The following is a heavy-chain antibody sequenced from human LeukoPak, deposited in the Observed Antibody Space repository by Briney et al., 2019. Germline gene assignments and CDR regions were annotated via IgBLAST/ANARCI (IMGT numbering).Heavy chain of an antibody. D-gene: IGHD3-22*01. CDR1: GVTFNTYA. CDR2: ISSRSDLS. J-gene: IGHJ5*01. Sequence: GGSLRLSCAASGVTFNTYAMSWVRQAPGKGLEWVSSISSRSDLSYYVYSVKCRFTISRDNSSSSQYLPIICLRDEYPALYYCAKDRPTYYLTSGSSYNRDGDSWGRGTLVTVSS. CDR3: AKDRPTYYLTSGSSYNRDGDS. V-gene: IGHV3-23*01.